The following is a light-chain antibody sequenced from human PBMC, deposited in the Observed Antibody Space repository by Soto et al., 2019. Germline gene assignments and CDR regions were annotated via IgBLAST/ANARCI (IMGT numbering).Light chain of an antibody. CDR2: GAS. Sequence: EIGMTQSPDTLSVTPGEGATLSCRVSQSIRSNLAWYQQRPGQAPRLLMYGASTRATGIPARFSGSGSGTDFTLTISRLEPEDFAVYYCQQRSNWPITFCQGTRLE. CDR3: QQRSNWPIT. J-gene: IGKJ5*01. V-gene: IGKV3-11*01. CDR1: QSIRSN.